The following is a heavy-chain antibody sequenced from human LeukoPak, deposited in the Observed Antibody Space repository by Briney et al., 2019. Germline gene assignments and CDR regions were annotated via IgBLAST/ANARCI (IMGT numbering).Heavy chain of an antibody. CDR2: ISSNGGST. CDR1: GFTFSSHA. Sequence: GGSLRLSCSASGFTFSSHAMHWVRQAPGGGLEYVSAISSNGGSTYYADSVKGRFTISRDNFKNTLYLQMSSLRAEDTAVYYCVKDGRMATITYNDLFDYWGQGTLVTVSS. CDR3: VKDGRMATITYNDLFDY. V-gene: IGHV3-64D*06. D-gene: IGHD5-24*01. J-gene: IGHJ4*02.